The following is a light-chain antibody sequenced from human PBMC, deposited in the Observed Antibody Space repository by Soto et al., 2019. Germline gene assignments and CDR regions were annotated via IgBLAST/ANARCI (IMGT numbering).Light chain of an antibody. CDR2: AAS. J-gene: IGKJ2*01. Sequence: EIVLTQSPGTLSLSPGDRATLSCRASQIVASTSFAWYQQSPGQAPRLLIDAASTRASDVPARFSGSGSGTDVTRIISGLAPEDFSVYYCHQYHGSPPYTVGQGTRLEIK. CDR1: QIVASTS. V-gene: IGKV3-20*01. CDR3: HQYHGSPPYT.